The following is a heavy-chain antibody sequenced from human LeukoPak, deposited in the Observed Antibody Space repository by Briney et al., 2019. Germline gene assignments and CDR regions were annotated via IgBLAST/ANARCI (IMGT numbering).Heavy chain of an antibody. Sequence: GGSLRLSCAASGFIFSSYAMHWVRQAPGKGLEWVAVMSYDGSDKYYADSVKGRFTISRDNSKSTLYLQMNSVRAEDTALYYCARDLYTSAPSQFDYWGQGTLVTVSS. CDR3: ARDLYTSAPSQFDY. D-gene: IGHD6-19*01. CDR2: MSYDGSDK. J-gene: IGHJ4*02. CDR1: GFIFSSYA. V-gene: IGHV3-30*04.